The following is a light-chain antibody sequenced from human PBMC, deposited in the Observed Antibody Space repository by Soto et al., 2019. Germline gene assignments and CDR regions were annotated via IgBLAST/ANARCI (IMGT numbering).Light chain of an antibody. CDR1: QSISRW. J-gene: IGKJ1*01. V-gene: IGKV1-5*03. CDR2: KAS. Sequence: DVRINQGPCTMTESIRDRVTINCRASQSISRWLAWYQQKPGKAPKLLIYKASTLKSGVPSRFSGSGSGTEFTLTISSLQPDDFATFYSAHYNSHSPTFAQGTKVDI. CDR3: AHYNSHSPT.